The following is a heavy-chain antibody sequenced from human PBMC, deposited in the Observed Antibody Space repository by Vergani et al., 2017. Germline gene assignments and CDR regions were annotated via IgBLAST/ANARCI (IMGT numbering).Heavy chain of an antibody. J-gene: IGHJ4*02. CDR1: GGSISSYY. CDR3: ARGGAMAPLHFDY. V-gene: IGHV4-59*08. Sequence: QVQLQESGPGLVKPSETLSLTCTVSGGSISSYYWSWIRQPPGKGLEWSGYIYYSGSTNYNPSLKSRVTISVDTSKNQFSLKLSSGTAADTAVYYCARGGAMAPLHFDYWGQGTLVPVSS. D-gene: IGHD3-16*01. CDR2: IYYSGST.